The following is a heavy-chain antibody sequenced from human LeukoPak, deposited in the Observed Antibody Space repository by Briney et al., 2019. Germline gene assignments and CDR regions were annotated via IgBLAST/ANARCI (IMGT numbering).Heavy chain of an antibody. CDR2: INHSGST. D-gene: IGHD3-22*01. Sequence: SETLSLTCAVYGGSFSGYYWSWIRQPPGKGLEWIGEINHSGSTNYNPSLKSRVTISVDTSKNQFSLKLSSVTAADTAVYYCARGDYDSGSPRVDYWGQGTLVTVSS. CDR3: ARGDYDSGSPRVDY. CDR1: GGSFSGYY. V-gene: IGHV4-34*01. J-gene: IGHJ4*02.